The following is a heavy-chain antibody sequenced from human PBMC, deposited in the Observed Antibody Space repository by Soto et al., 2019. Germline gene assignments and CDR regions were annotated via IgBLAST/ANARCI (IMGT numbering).Heavy chain of an antibody. D-gene: IGHD4-17*01. J-gene: IGHJ5*02. CDR2: IYPGDSDT. V-gene: IGHV5-51*01. Sequence: GESLKISCKGSGYSFTSYWIGWVRQMPGKGLEWMGIIYPGDSDTRYSPSFQGQVTISADKSISTAYLQWSSLKASDTAMYYCARHPEKHYGGPNNWFDPWGQGTLVTVSS. CDR3: ARHPEKHYGGPNNWFDP. CDR1: GYSFTSYW.